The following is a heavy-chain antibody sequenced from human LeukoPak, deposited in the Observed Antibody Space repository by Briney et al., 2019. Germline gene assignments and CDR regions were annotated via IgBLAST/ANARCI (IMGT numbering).Heavy chain of an antibody. Sequence: SQTLSLTCAITGDSVSSNSAAWNWIRQSPSRGLEWLGRTYYRSKWYNDYEVSVKSRITINPDTSKNQFSLQLNSVAPEDTAVYYCARGEYCSGGSCYSDGSHNWFDPWGQGTLVTVSS. V-gene: IGHV6-1*01. CDR2: TYYRSKWYN. CDR1: GDSVSSNSAA. CDR3: ARGEYCSGGSCYSDGSHNWFDP. D-gene: IGHD2-15*01. J-gene: IGHJ5*02.